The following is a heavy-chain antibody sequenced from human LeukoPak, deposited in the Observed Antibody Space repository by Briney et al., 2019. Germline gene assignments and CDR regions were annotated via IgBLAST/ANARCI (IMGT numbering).Heavy chain of an antibody. CDR3: ARKNCSSTSCYSNYYYYGMDV. J-gene: IGHJ6*02. CDR1: GGSFSGYY. V-gene: IGHV4-34*01. CDR2: INHSGST. Sequence: SETLSLTCAVYGGSFSGYYWSWIRQPPGKGLEWIGEINHSGSTNYNPSLESRVTISVDTSKNQFSLKLSSVTAADTAVYYCARKNCSSTSCYSNYYYYGMDVWGQGTTVTVSS. D-gene: IGHD2-2*01.